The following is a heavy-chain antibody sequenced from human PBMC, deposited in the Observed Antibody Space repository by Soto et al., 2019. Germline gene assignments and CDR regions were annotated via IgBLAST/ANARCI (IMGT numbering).Heavy chain of an antibody. D-gene: IGHD3-9*01. J-gene: IGHJ4*02. V-gene: IGHV3-33*01. CDR1: GFTFSSYG. CDR2: IWYDGSNK. Sequence: GGSLRLSCAASGFTFSSYGMHWVRQAPGKGLEWVAVIWYDGSNKYYADSVKGRFTISRDNSKNTLYLQMNSLRAEDTAVYYCARDMYYDILTAPLDYWGQGTLVTVSS. CDR3: ARDMYYDILTAPLDY.